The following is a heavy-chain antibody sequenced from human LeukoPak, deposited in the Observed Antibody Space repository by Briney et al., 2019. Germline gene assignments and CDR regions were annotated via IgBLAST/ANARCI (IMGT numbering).Heavy chain of an antibody. CDR2: ISVYNGNT. D-gene: IGHD6-19*01. V-gene: IGHV1-18*01. Sequence: GASVKVSCKSSGHTFTSHGINWVRQAPGQGLEWMGWISVYNGNTYYAQKFQGRITMTTDTSTSTAYMDLRSLRSDDTAVHYCASAQELAVAGSYFDYWGQGTLVTVSS. CDR3: ASAQELAVAGSYFDY. CDR1: GHTFTSHG. J-gene: IGHJ4*02.